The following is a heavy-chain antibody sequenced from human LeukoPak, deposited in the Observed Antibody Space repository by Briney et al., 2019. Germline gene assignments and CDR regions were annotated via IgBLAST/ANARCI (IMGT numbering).Heavy chain of an antibody. V-gene: IGHV1-2*02. CDR2: INPNSGGT. CDR1: GYTFTGYY. J-gene: IGHJ4*02. Sequence: EASVKVSCKASGYTFTGYYMHWVRQAPGQGLEWMGWINPNSGGTNYAQKFQGRVTMTRDTSISTAYMELSRLRSDDTAVYYCARDSDGFGSGSYDIDYWGQGTLVTVSS. CDR3: ARDSDGFGSGSYDIDY. D-gene: IGHD3-10*01.